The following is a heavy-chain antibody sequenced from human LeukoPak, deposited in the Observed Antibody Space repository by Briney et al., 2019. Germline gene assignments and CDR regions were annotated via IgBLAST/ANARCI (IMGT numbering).Heavy chain of an antibody. CDR3: AKGGDILTDYYLYWYFDL. J-gene: IGHJ2*01. V-gene: IGHV3-23*01. Sequence: PGGSLRLSCAASGFTFSAYAMSWVRQAPGKGLEWVSAISRSGSSTDYADSVKGRFTISRDNSKNTLYLQMNSLRPEDTAVYYCAKGGDILTDYYLYWYFDLWGRGTLVTVSS. CDR1: GFTFSAYA. D-gene: IGHD3-9*01. CDR2: ISRSGSST.